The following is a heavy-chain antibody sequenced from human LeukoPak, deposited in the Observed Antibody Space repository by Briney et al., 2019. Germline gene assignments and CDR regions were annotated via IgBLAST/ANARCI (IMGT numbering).Heavy chain of an antibody. CDR2: IHYDGAT. J-gene: IGHJ2*01. D-gene: IGHD3-16*01. V-gene: IGHV4-34*01. CDR1: GGSFSGYY. CDR3: ARGILGYYYFDL. Sequence: SETLSLTCAVSGGSFSGYYWTWIRQSPGKGLEWIGEIHYDGATSYTASLRSRVTISGDTSENQFSLRVISVTAADTAVYYCARGILGYYYFDLWGRRTLVTLSS.